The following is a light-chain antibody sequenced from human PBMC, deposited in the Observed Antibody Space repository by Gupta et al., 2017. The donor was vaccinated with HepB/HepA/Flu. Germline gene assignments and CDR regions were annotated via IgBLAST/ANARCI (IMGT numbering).Light chain of an antibody. V-gene: IGLV2-14*03. CDR1: SSDVGDYNY. Sequence: LTQPASVSASPGQSITISCTGASSDVGDYNYISWFKQHQGKATNLMIYDVTSRPSGVSNRFYGSKSGNTASLTISGLQAEDEADYYCNSYTSSSLFYVFGTGTKVTVV. J-gene: IGLJ1*01. CDR2: DVT. CDR3: NSYTSSSLFYV.